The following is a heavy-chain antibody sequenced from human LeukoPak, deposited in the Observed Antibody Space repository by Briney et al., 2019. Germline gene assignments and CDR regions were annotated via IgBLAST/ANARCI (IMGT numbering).Heavy chain of an antibody. CDR3: ARDDAMGATIDY. V-gene: IGHV3-48*03. CDR1: GFTFRSYE. J-gene: IGHJ4*02. CDR2: ISSSGSTI. D-gene: IGHD1-26*01. Sequence: PGGSLRLSCAASGFTFRSYEMNWVRQAPGKGLEWVSYISSSGSTIYYADSVKGRFTSFRENAKNSLYLQMKSLRAEDTAVYYCARDDAMGATIDYWGQGTLVTVPS.